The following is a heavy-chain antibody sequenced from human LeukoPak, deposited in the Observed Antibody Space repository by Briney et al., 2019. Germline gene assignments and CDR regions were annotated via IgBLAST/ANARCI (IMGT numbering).Heavy chain of an antibody. D-gene: IGHD3-3*01. V-gene: IGHV4-4*09. CDR3: ARRYDFANWFDP. CDR1: GGSISSYY. Sequence: PSETLSLTCTVSGGSISSYYWSWIRQPPGKGLEWIGYIYTSGSTNYSPSLKSRVTISVDTSKNQFSLKLSSVTAADTAVYYCARRYDFANWFDPWGQGTLVTVSS. CDR2: IYTSGST. J-gene: IGHJ5*02.